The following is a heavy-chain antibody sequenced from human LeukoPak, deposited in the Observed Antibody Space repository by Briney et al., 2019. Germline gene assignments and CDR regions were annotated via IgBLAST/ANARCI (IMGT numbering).Heavy chain of an antibody. Sequence: ASVKVSCKASGYTFTSYAMHWVRQAPGQRLEWMGWINAGNGNTKYSQKFQGRVTITADESTSTAYMELSSLRSEDTAVYYCAWSRGIAAAGTVYWGQGTLVTVSS. V-gene: IGHV1-3*01. CDR2: INAGNGNT. CDR1: GYTFTSYA. D-gene: IGHD6-13*01. CDR3: AWSRGIAAAGTVY. J-gene: IGHJ4*02.